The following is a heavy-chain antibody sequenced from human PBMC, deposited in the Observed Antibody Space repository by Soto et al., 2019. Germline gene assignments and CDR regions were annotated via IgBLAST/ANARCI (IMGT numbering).Heavy chain of an antibody. V-gene: IGHV3-13*04. D-gene: IGHD2-2*01. Sequence: GGSLRLSCAASGFTFSTYDMHWVRQVTGEGLEWVAAIGIAGDTYYADSVKGRFTISRDNAKNSLYLQMNSLRAEDTAVYYCAREVGYCSSTSCYWDYWRQGTLVTVSS. CDR1: GFTFSTYD. CDR3: AREVGYCSSTSCYWDY. CDR2: IGIAGDT. J-gene: IGHJ4*02.